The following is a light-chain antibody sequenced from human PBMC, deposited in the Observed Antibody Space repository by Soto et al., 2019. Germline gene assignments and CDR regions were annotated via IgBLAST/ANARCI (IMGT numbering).Light chain of an antibody. J-gene: IGKJ1*01. Sequence: DIQMTQSPSSLSESVGDRVTISCRSSQIISTYLNWYQQKPGTAPRLHISRASTVQSGVPPRFSGSGSGRDFTLTISSLRPEDIGTYFCQQSYSSPWTFGPGTRVEI. CDR2: RAS. V-gene: IGKV1-39*01. CDR1: QIISTY. CDR3: QQSYSSPWT.